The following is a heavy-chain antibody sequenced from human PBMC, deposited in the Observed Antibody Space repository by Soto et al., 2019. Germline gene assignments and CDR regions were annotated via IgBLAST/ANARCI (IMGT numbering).Heavy chain of an antibody. Sequence: GGSLRLCCATSGLTFSNYAMSRVRQAPGGGLEWVSSMSGSSSTTYYADSVRGRFTISRDRSKNTLYLQMSSLRDEDTALYYSSNHQEGELPRVIDFWGRGTLVTVSS. J-gene: IGHJ5*01. V-gene: IGHV3-23*01. CDR3: SNHQEGELPRVIDF. D-gene: IGHD1-7*01. CDR1: GLTFSNYA. CDR2: MSGSSSTT.